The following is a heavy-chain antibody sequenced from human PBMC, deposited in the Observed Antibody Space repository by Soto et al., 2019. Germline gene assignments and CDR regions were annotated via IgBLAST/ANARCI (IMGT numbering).Heavy chain of an antibody. D-gene: IGHD2-2*01. CDR3: ARDVIVVVPAAYYFDY. J-gene: IGHJ4*02. Sequence: ASVKVSCKAPADTFTSYYMHCVRQPPGQGLEWMGIINPSGGSTSYAQKFQGRVTMTRDTSTSTVYMELSSLRSEDTAVYYCARDVIVVVPAAYYFDYWGQGTLVTVSS. V-gene: IGHV1-46*01. CDR2: INPSGGST. CDR1: ADTFTSYY.